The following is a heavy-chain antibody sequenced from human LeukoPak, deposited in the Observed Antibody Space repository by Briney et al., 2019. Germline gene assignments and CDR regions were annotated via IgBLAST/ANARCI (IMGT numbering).Heavy chain of an antibody. CDR2: IYYCWST. Sequence: SETLPVTCTVCRCTHSSSSCHWGWIRQPPGRALEWLRSIYYCWSTYYNPSLKSRVTIPGDTPKNQFSSKLSPVTPGHTAVLFCAKRATARDYVGWFHPRGQGTLGTVS. D-gene: IGHD4-23*01. CDR1: RCTHSSSSCH. J-gene: IGHJ5*02. V-gene: IGHV4-39*01. CDR3: AKRATARDYVGWFHP.